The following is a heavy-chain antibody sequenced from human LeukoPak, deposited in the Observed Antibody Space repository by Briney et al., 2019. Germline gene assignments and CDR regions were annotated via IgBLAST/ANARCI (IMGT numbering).Heavy chain of an antibody. D-gene: IGHD3-3*01. V-gene: IGHV1-8*03. Sequence: GASVKVSCKASGYTFTSYDINWVRQAPGQGLEWMGWMNPNSGNTGYAQKFQGRVTITMNTSISTAYMELSSLRSEDTAVYYCAGGEKYYDFSSAGMDVWGKGTTVTVSS. J-gene: IGHJ6*04. CDR2: MNPNSGNT. CDR3: AGGEKYYDFSSAGMDV. CDR1: GYTFTSYD.